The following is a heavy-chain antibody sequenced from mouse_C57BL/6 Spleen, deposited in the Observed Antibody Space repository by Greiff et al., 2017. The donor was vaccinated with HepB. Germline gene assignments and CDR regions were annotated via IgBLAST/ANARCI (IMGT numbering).Heavy chain of an antibody. V-gene: IGHV1-26*01. D-gene: IGHD2-2*01. J-gene: IGHJ4*01. CDR2: INPNNGGT. CDR3: AVYGYDEGDYAMDY. Sequence: VQLQQSGPELVKPGASVKISCKASGYTFTDYYMNWVKQSHGKSLEWIGDINPNNGGTSYNQKFKGKATLTVDKSSSTAYMELRSLTSEDSAVYYCAVYGYDEGDYAMDYWGQGTSVTVSS. CDR1: GYTFTDYY.